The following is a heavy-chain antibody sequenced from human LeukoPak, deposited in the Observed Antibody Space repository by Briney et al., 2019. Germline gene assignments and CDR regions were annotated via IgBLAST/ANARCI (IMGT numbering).Heavy chain of an antibody. J-gene: IGHJ4*02. Sequence: GGSLRLSCAASGFTFSSYSMNWVRQAPGKGLEWVSSISSSSSYIYYADSVKGRFTISRDNAKNSLYLQMNSLRAEDTAVYYCARVLGKRFGELLDIGDFDYWGQGTLVTVSS. CDR3: ARVLGKRFGELLDIGDFDY. CDR1: GFTFSSYS. D-gene: IGHD3-10*01. CDR2: ISSSSSYI. V-gene: IGHV3-21*01.